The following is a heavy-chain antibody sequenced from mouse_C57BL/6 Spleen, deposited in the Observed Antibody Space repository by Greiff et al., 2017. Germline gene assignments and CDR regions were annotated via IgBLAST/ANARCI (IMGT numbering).Heavy chain of an antibody. J-gene: IGHJ1*03. D-gene: IGHD2-12*01. CDR1: GYTFTSYT. CDR2: INPSSGYT. Sequence: QVQLQQSGPELVKPGASVKMSCKASGYTFTSYTMHWVKQRPGQGLEWIGYINPSSGYTKYNQKFKDKATLTADKSSSTAYMQLSSLTTEDSAGYDVARERYYSPVGYFDVWGTGTTVTVSS. V-gene: IGHV1S26*01. CDR3: ARERYYSPVGYFDV.